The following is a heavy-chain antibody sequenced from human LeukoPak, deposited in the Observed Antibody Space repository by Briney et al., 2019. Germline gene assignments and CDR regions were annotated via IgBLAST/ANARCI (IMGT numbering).Heavy chain of an antibody. CDR2: IYYSGST. D-gene: IGHD3-10*01. CDR3: ARRSSSGSYYRGRFDP. Sequence: SETLSLTCAVYGGSFSGYYWSWIRQPPGRDLEWIGSIYYSGSTYYNPSLKSRVTISVDTSKNQFSVKLSSVTAADTAVYYCARRSSSGSYYRGRFDPWGQGTLVTVSS. J-gene: IGHJ5*02. V-gene: IGHV4-34*01. CDR1: GGSFSGYY.